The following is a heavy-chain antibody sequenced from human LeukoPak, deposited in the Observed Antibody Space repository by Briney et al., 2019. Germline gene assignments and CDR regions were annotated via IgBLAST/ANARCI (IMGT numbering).Heavy chain of an antibody. CDR3: ARDLSIGTSAVAFDI. J-gene: IGHJ3*02. D-gene: IGHD1-1*01. CDR1: GYTFTSYY. V-gene: IGHV1-46*01. Sequence: ASVKVSCKASGYTFTSYYMHWVREAPGQVLEWMGIINPSGGSTSYAQKFQGRVTMTRDTSTSTVYMELSSLRSEDTAVYYCARDLSIGTSAVAFDIWGQGTMVTVSS. CDR2: INPSGGST.